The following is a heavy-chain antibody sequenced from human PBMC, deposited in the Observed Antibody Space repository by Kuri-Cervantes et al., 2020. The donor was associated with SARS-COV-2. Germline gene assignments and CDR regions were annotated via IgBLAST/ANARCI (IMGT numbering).Heavy chain of an antibody. CDR3: ARGPRHLDWVKEIAYYYYYGSDV. D-gene: IGHD3-9*01. J-gene: IGHJ6*02. CDR2: INHSGST. CDR1: DGSLSGYF. Sequence: GSLRLSCAVHDGSLSGYFWSWFRQPPGKGLEWLGEINHSGSTNYNPSLKSRITISLDTSKNQFSLRLRSVTAADTAVYYCARGPRHLDWVKEIAYYYYYGSDVWGQGTTVTVSS. V-gene: IGHV4-34*01.